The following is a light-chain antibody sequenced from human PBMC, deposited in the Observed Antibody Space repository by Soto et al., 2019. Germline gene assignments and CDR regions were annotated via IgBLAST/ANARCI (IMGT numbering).Light chain of an antibody. V-gene: IGKV3-20*01. CDR2: AAS. CDR1: QSVRINY. Sequence: EVVLTQSPGTLSLSPGERAALSCRASQSVRINYLAWYQQRAGQAPRLLIYAASSRATGIPDRFSGRVSGTDFTLTISRLEPEDFAVYYCHQYGAAPWTFGQGTKVEVK. CDR3: HQYGAAPWT. J-gene: IGKJ1*01.